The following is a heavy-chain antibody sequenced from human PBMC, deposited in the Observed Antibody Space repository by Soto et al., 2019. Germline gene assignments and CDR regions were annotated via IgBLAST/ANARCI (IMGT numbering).Heavy chain of an antibody. Sequence: GGALRLSCADSGFTFSSYSMKWVRQAPGEGLEGVSYISSSSSTIYYADSVKGRFTISRDNAKNSLYLQMNSLRAEDTAVYYCARETGCSSTSCYMFSSGFDYWGQGALVTVSS. V-gene: IGHV3-48*01. J-gene: IGHJ4*02. CDR1: GFTFSSYS. CDR3: ARETGCSSTSCYMFSSGFDY. D-gene: IGHD2-2*02. CDR2: ISSSSSTI.